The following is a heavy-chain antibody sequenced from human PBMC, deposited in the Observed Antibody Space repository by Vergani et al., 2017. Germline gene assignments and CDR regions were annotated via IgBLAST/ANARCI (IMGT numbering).Heavy chain of an antibody. V-gene: IGHV3-9*01. CDR1: GFTFDDYA. J-gene: IGHJ4*02. CDR3: AKEALNTIYGGFGAD. CDR2: ISWNSGSI. D-gene: IGHD3-10*01. Sequence: EVQLVESGGGLVQPGRSLRLSCAASGFTFDDYAMHWVRQAPGKGLEWVSGISWNSGSIGYADSVKGRFTISRDNAKNSLYLQMNSLRAEDTAVYYCAKEALNTIYGGFGADWGQGTLVTVSS.